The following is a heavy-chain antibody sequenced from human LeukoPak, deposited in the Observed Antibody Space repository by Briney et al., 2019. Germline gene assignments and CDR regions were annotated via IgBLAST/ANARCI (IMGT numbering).Heavy chain of an antibody. CDR3: ARETPYFAENGITNWFDP. CDR2: IYYSGST. CDR1: GGSISSYY. V-gene: IGHV4-59*01. D-gene: IGHD3-9*01. Sequence: SETLSLTCTVSGGSISSYYWSWIRQPPGKGLEWIGYIYYSGSTNYNPSLKSQVTTSVDTSKNQFSLKLSSVTAADTAVYYCARETPYFAENGITNWFDPWGQGTLVTVSS. J-gene: IGHJ5*02.